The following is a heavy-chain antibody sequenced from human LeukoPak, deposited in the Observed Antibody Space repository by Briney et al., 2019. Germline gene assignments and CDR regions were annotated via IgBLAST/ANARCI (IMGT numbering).Heavy chain of an antibody. CDR2: INPNSGGT. CDR1: GYTFTGYY. CDR3: ARGRPVFANNWFDP. V-gene: IGHV1-2*02. Sequence: ASVKVSCKASGYTFTGYYMHWVRQAPGQGLEWMGWINPNSGGTNYAQKFQGRVTMTRDTSISTAYMELSRLRSDDTAVYYCARGRPVFANNWFDPWGQGTLVTVSS. J-gene: IGHJ5*02. D-gene: IGHD3-3*01.